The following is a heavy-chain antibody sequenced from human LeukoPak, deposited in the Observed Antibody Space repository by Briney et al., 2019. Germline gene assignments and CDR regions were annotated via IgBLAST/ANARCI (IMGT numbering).Heavy chain of an antibody. V-gene: IGHV3-23*01. D-gene: IGHD5-12*01. Sequence: GGSLRLSCAASGFTFSSYAMSWVRQAPGKGLEWVSAISSGGGITYYADSVKGRFTVSRDNSKNTVFLQMNSLRAEDTALYYCAKGSRDGYNAFDYWGQGTLVTVSS. CDR3: AKGSRDGYNAFDY. J-gene: IGHJ4*02. CDR1: GFTFSSYA. CDR2: ISSGGGIT.